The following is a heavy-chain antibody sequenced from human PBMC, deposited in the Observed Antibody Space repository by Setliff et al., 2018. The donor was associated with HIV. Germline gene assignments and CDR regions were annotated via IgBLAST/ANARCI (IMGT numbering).Heavy chain of an antibody. J-gene: IGHJ4*02. CDR2: ISAYSGNT. V-gene: IGHV1-18*01. D-gene: IGHD2-2*01. CDR1: GYTFTSYG. CDR3: ARDSCTGTSCNVFDY. Sequence: GASVKVSCKASGYTFTSYGISWVRQAPGQGLEWMGWISAYSGNTNYAQKLQGRVTVTADTSTSTAYMELRSLRSDDTAVYYCARDSCTGTSCNVFDYWGQGTLVTSPQ.